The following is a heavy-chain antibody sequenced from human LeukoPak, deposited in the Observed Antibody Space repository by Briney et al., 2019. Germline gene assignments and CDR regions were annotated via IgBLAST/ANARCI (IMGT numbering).Heavy chain of an antibody. Sequence: PGMSLRLSCAASGFTFDDYAMHWVRHAPGKGLEWVSGIGYNRGSIDYAESVKGRFTISRDNAKNSLYLQMNSLKPEDTALYYCAKGAPSYYDSSGYYHNWFDSWGQGTLVTVSS. CDR1: GFTFDDYA. D-gene: IGHD3-22*01. CDR3: AKGAPSYYDSSGYYHNWFDS. J-gene: IGHJ5*01. V-gene: IGHV3-9*01. CDR2: IGYNRGSI.